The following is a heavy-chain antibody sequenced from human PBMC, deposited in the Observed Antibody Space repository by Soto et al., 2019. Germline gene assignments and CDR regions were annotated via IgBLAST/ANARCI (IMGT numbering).Heavy chain of an antibody. CDR2: IWYDGSNK. D-gene: IGHD3-3*01. V-gene: IGHV3-33*01. Sequence: PGGSLRLSCAASGFTFSSYGMHWVRQAPDKGLERVAVIWYDGSNKYYADSVKGRFTISRDNSKYTLYLQMNSLRAEDTAVYYCARGGNYDFWSGPGEEYYFDYWGQGTLVTVSS. CDR1: GFTFSSYG. J-gene: IGHJ4*02. CDR3: ARGGNYDFWSGPGEEYYFDY.